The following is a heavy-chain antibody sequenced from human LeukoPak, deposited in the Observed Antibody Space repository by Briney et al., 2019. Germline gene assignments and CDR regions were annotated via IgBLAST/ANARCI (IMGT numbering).Heavy chain of an antibody. V-gene: IGHV4-39*01. D-gene: IGHD2-15*01. CDR1: GGSISSSSYY. CDR3: ARLCSGGSCETVDY. CDR2: IYYSGST. J-gene: IGHJ4*02. Sequence: SETLSLTCTVSGGSISSSSYYWGWIRQPPGKGLEWIGSIYYSGSTYYNPSLESRVTISVDTSKNQSSLKLSSVTAADTAVYYCARLCSGGSCETVDYWGQGTLVTVSS.